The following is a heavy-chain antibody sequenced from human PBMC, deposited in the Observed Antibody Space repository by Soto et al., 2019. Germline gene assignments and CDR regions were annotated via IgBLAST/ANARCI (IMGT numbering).Heavy chain of an antibody. J-gene: IGHJ3*02. CDR2: IYYSGST. CDR3: ARLNANDAFDI. V-gene: IGHV4-39*01. CDR1: GGSISSSSYY. Sequence: PSETLSLTCTVSGGSISSSSYYWGWIRQPPGKGLEWIGSIYYSGSTYYNPPLKSRVTISVDTSKNQFSLKLSSVTAADTAVYYCARLNANDAFDIWGQGTMVTVS.